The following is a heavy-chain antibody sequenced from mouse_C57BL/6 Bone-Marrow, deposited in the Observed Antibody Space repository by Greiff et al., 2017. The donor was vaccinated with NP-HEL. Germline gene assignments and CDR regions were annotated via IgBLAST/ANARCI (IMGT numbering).Heavy chain of an antibody. J-gene: IGHJ1*03. V-gene: IGHV5-17*01. Sequence: EVKLMESGGGLVKPGGSLKLSCAASGFTFSDYGMHWVRQAPEKGLEWVAYISSGSSTIYYADTVKGRFTISRDNAKNTLFLQMTSLRSEDTAMYCGARQTDGSRYGYFDVWGTGTTVTVSS. CDR2: ISSGSSTI. CDR3: ARQTDGSRYGYFDV. D-gene: IGHD1-1*01. CDR1: GFTFSDYG.